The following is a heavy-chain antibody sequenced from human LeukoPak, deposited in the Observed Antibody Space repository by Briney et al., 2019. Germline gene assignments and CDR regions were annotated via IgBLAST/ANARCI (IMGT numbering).Heavy chain of an antibody. CDR2: IGGSGGST. CDR1: GFTFSSYA. J-gene: IGHJ6*03. CDR3: AKDGDVLRFLEWLPHYYYYYYMDV. Sequence: GGPLRLSCAASGFTFSSYAMSWVRQAPGKGLEWVSPIGGSGGSTYYADSVKGRFTISRDNSKNTLYLQMNSLRAEDTAVYYCAKDGDVLRFLEWLPHYYYYYYMDVWGKGTTVTVSS. D-gene: IGHD3-3*01. V-gene: IGHV3-23*01.